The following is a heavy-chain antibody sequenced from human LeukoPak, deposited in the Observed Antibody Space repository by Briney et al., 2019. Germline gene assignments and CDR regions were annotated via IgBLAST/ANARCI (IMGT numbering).Heavy chain of an antibody. CDR3: ARKHYYDSSGFFPPMDY. CDR2: IYSGGST. J-gene: IGHJ4*02. Sequence: PGGSLRLSCAASGFTFNNYGVSWVRQAPGKGLEWVSVIYSGGSTFYADSVKGRFTISRDNSKNTLYLQMNSLRAEDTAVYYCARKHYYDSSGFFPPMDYWGQGTLVTVSS. CDR1: GFTFNNYG. D-gene: IGHD3-22*01. V-gene: IGHV3-66*01.